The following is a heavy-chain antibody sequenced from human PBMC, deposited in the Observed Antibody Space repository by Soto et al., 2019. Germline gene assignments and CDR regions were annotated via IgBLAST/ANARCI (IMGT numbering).Heavy chain of an antibody. V-gene: IGHV4-34*01. CDR2: ITHSGST. D-gene: IGHD3-9*01. J-gene: IGHJ6*02. Sequence: QAQLQQWGAGLLKPSETLSLTCAVYGGSFSGYHWSWIRQPPGKGLEWIGEITHSGSTNYNPSLRYRVTISIDRSKNQFSLKLSSVTDADTAVYYCATGDSSWLVFYDYGMDVWGQGTTVTVSS. CDR3: ATGDSSWLVFYDYGMDV. CDR1: GGSFSGYH.